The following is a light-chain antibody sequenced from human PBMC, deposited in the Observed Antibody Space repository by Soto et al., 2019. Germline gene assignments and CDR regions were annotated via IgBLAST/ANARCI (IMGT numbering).Light chain of an antibody. CDR1: QSVRRDY. Sequence: DIVLTQSPGTLSSSLGERATLSCRASQSVRRDYLAWYQQTPGQAPRLLIYDTSTRATGVPARFSGSRSGTEFTLTINSLQSEDFAVYYCQRYNNWPLTFGGGTKVESK. V-gene: IGKV3-15*01. J-gene: IGKJ4*01. CDR2: DTS. CDR3: QRYNNWPLT.